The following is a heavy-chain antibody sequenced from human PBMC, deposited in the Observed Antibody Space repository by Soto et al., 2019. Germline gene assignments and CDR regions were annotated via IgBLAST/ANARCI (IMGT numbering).Heavy chain of an antibody. Sequence: GGSLRLSCAASGFTFSSYAMSWVRQAPGKGLEWVSAISGSGGSTYYADSVKGRFTISRDNSKNTLYLQMNSLRAEDTAVYYCAKALYCSGGSCDDYWGQGTLVTVSS. J-gene: IGHJ4*02. D-gene: IGHD2-15*01. V-gene: IGHV3-23*01. CDR1: GFTFSSYA. CDR3: AKALYCSGGSCDDY. CDR2: ISGSGGST.